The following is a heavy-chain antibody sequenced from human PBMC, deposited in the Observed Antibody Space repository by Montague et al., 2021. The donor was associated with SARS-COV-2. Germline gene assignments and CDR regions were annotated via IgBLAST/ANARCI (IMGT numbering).Heavy chain of an antibody. CDR1: GGSITSPDYY. V-gene: IGHV4-39*07. J-gene: IGHJ3*02. Sequence: SETLSLTCTVSGGSITSPDYYWGWIRQSPGVGLEWIGEINHSGSTNYTPSLKSRVTISVATSKSQFSLTLNSVSAADTAVYYCARGQVTIFGVLIILPAAGALDIWGQGTMVTVSS. D-gene: IGHD3-3*01. CDR3: ARGQVTIFGVLIILPAAGALDI. CDR2: INHSGST.